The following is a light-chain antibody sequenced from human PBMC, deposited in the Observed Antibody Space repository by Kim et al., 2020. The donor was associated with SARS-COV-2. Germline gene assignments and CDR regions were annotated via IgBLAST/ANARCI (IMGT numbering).Light chain of an antibody. CDR2: KDS. CDR3: QSADSSGTYVV. Sequence: PEQTAGITCPGDALPKQYAYWYQQKPGQAPVLVIYKDSERPSGIPERFSGSSSGTTVTLTISGVQAEDEADYYCQSADSSGTYVVFGGGTQLTVL. V-gene: IGLV3-25*03. J-gene: IGLJ2*01. CDR1: ALPKQY.